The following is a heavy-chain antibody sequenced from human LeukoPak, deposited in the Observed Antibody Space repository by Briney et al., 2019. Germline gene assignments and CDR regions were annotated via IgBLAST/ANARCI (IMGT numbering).Heavy chain of an antibody. CDR2: IKQDGSET. D-gene: IGHD1-26*01. J-gene: IGHJ4*02. V-gene: IGHV3-7*03. CDR1: GFTFSSYW. Sequence: GGSLRLSCAASGFTFSSYWMTWVRQAPGKGREWLANIKQDGSETYYVDSVKGRFTISGDNAKNSLYLQMSSLRSEDTAVYYCASPNSGSYYGHFDYWGQGTLVTVSS. CDR3: ASPNSGSYYGHFDY.